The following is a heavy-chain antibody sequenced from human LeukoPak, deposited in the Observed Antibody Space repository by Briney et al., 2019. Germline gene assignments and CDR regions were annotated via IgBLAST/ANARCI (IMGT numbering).Heavy chain of an antibody. V-gene: IGHV3-23*01. CDR3: AKSGGEYAGPLY. CDR1: GFTFSSYA. D-gene: IGHD3-16*01. Sequence: GESLKISCAASGFTFSSYAMSWVRQAPGKGLEWVSAISGSGGSTNYADSVKGRFTISRDNSKNTLYLQMNSLRAEDTAVYYCAKSGGEYAGPLYWGQGTLVTVSS. J-gene: IGHJ4*02. CDR2: ISGSGGST.